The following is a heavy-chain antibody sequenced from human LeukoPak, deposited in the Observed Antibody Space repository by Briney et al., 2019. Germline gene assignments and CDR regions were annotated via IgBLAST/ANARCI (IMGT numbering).Heavy chain of an antibody. CDR1: GFTFTSYY. J-gene: IGHJ4*02. CDR3: ARDWLYSSSWSDY. D-gene: IGHD6-13*01. Sequence: GGSLRLSCAASGFTFTSYYMHWVRQAPGQGLEWMGIINPSGGSISYAQKFQGRVTMTRDTSTSTVYMELSSLRSEDTAVYYCARDWLYSSSWSDYWGQGTLVTVSS. CDR2: INPSGGSI. V-gene: IGHV1-46*01.